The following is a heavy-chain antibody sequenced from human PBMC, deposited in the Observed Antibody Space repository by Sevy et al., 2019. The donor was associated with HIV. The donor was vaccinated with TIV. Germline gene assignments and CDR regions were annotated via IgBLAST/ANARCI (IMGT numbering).Heavy chain of an antibody. CDR3: ARAVYGEAKDY. J-gene: IGHJ4*02. D-gene: IGHD4-17*01. Sequence: ASLKVSCKTSGYSFTAYYIHWVRQAPGQGLEWMGWMSPNTGDTNVAQKFQGRVTMARDTSITTAYLELSSLRSDDTAIYYCARAVYGEAKDYWGQGTLVTVSS. CDR2: MSPNTGDT. V-gene: IGHV1-2*02. CDR1: GYSFTAYY.